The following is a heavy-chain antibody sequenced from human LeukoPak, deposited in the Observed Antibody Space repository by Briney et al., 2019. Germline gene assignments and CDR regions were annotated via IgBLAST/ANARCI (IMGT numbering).Heavy chain of an antibody. CDR3: ARGPPYGSGSYYPGDY. Sequence: PGGSLRLSCAASGFTFSSLWMHWVRQAPGKGLVWVSCINSVGSSTSYADSVKGRFTITRDNAKNTLYLQMNSRRAEDTAVYYCARGPPYGSGSYYPGDYWGQGTLVTVSS. V-gene: IGHV3-74*01. J-gene: IGHJ4*02. D-gene: IGHD3-10*01. CDR2: INSVGSST. CDR1: GFTFSSLW.